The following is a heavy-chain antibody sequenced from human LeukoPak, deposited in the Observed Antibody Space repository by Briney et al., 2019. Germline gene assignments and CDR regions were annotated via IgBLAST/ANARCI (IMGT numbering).Heavy chain of an antibody. J-gene: IGHJ4*02. V-gene: IGHV4-39*07. Sequence: SETLSLTCTVSGGSISSYYWGWIRQPPGKGLEWIGSIYYSGSTYYNPSLKSRVTISVDTSKNQFSLKLSSVTAADTAVYYCARLAIVGATLFDYWGQGTLVTVSS. CDR2: IYYSGST. D-gene: IGHD1-26*01. CDR3: ARLAIVGATLFDY. CDR1: GGSISSYY.